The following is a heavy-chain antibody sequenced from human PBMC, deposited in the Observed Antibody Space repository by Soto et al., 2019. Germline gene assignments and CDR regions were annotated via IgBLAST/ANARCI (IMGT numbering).Heavy chain of an antibody. J-gene: IGHJ4*02. CDR1: GYTFTSYA. CDR2: INAGNGNT. Sequence: QVQLVQSGAEVKKPGASVKVSCKASGYTFTSYAMHWVRQAPGQRLEWMGWINAGNGNTKYSQKFQGRVTITRDTSASTAYMELSSLRSEDTAVYYCARSVAPYYFYYWGQGTLVTVSS. CDR3: ARSVAPYYFYY. V-gene: IGHV1-3*01. D-gene: IGHD2-15*01.